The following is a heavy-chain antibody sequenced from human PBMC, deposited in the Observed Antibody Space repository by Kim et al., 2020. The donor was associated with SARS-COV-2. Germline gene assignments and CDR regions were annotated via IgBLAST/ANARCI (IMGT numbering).Heavy chain of an antibody. CDR1: GGSISSGGYY. V-gene: IGHV4-31*03. J-gene: IGHJ5*02. Sequence: SETLSLTCTVSGGSISSGGYYWSWIRQHPGKGLEWIGYIYYSGSTYYNPSLKSRVTISVDTSKNQFSLKLSSVTAADTAVYYCARDAVAAVAVLRKRDNWFDPWGQGTLVTVSS. CDR2: IYYSGST. CDR3: ARDAVAAVAVLRKRDNWFDP. D-gene: IGHD6-19*01.